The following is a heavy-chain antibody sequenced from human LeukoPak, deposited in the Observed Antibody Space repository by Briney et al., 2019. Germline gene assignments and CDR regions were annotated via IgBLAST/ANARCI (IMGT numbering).Heavy chain of an antibody. Sequence: PSETLSLTCAVSGVSISSNNWWSWVRQPPRKGLEWIGEIYHNGSTNYNPSLKSRVTISLDKSNNQFSLKLTSLTAADTAVYYCATIPDGHWGQGTLVTVSS. V-gene: IGHV4-4*02. CDR2: IYHNGST. CDR3: ATIPDGH. D-gene: IGHD1-14*01. CDR1: GVSISSNNW. J-gene: IGHJ4*02.